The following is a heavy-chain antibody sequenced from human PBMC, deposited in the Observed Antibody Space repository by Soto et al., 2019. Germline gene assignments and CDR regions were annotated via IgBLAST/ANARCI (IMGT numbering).Heavy chain of an antibody. J-gene: IGHJ5*02. CDR3: TTEQWLDDNWFDP. D-gene: IGHD6-19*01. CDR2: ISRSSTYI. CDR1: GFPFSTSN. V-gene: IGHV3-21*01. Sequence: PGGSLRLSCVVSGFPFSTSNMNWVRQAPGKGLEWVSFISRSSTYIYYADSVKGRFTISRDDAENSLFLQMNSLRAEDTAVYYCTTEQWLDDNWFDPWGQGTLVTVSS.